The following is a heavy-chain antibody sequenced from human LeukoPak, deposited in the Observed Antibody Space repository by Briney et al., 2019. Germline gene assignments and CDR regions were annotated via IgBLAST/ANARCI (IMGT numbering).Heavy chain of an antibody. CDR3: ARGGWVRLVYFDY. CDR2: ISSSSSYI. J-gene: IGHJ4*02. Sequence: GGSLRLSCAASRFTFSSYSMNWVRQAPGRGLEWVSSISSSSSYIYYADSVKGRFTISRDNAKNTLYLQMNSLRAEDTAVYYCARGGWVRLVYFDYWGQGTLVTVSS. V-gene: IGHV3-21*01. CDR1: RFTFSSYS. D-gene: IGHD3-16*01.